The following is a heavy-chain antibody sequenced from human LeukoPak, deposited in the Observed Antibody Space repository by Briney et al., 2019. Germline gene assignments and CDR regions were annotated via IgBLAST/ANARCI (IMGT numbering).Heavy chain of an antibody. CDR2: ISYDGSNK. J-gene: IGHJ4*02. D-gene: IGHD3-9*01. CDR1: GFTFSSYS. V-gene: IGHV3-30*03. Sequence: GGSLRLSCAASGFTFSSYSMNWVRQAPGKGLEWVAVISYDGSNKYYADSVKGRFTISRDNSKNTLYLQMNSLRAEDTAVYYCASPPYDILTGYYPFDYWGQGTLVTVSS. CDR3: ASPPYDILTGYYPFDY.